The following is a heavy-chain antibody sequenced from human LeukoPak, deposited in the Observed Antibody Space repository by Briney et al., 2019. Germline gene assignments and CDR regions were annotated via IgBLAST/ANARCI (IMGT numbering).Heavy chain of an antibody. D-gene: IGHD3-22*01. CDR3: ARGPYSYDSSGAFDI. CDR1: GGSFSGYY. V-gene: IGHV4-59*10. Sequence: SETLSLTCAVYGGSFSGYYWSWIRQPAGKGLEWIGRISSSGSTNYNPPFKSRVTISVDTSKNQFSLKLSSVTAADTAVYFCARGPYSYDSSGAFDIWGQGTMVTVSS. J-gene: IGHJ3*02. CDR2: ISSSGST.